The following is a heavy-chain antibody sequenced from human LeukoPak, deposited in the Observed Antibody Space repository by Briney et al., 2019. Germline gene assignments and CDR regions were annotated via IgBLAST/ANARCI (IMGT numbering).Heavy chain of an antibody. V-gene: IGHV3-9*03. CDR3: AKDTTYSGSYSAFDI. Sequence: GGSLRLSCAASGFTFDDYAMHWVRQAPGKGLEWVSGISWNSGSIGYADSVKGRFTISRDNAKNSLYLQMNSLRAEDMALYYCAKDTTYSGSYSAFDIWGQGKMVTVSS. D-gene: IGHD1-26*01. CDR2: ISWNSGSI. CDR1: GFTFDDYA. J-gene: IGHJ3*02.